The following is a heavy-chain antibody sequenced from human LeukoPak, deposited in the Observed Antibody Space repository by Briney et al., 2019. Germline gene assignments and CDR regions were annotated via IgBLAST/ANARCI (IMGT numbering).Heavy chain of an antibody. CDR1: GYTFTRYY. CDR3: ARDLFAYYDYVWGSYRSGSKYYYYYMDV. J-gene: IGHJ6*03. CDR2: INPNSGGT. V-gene: IGHV1-2*02. Sequence: GASVKVSCKASGYTFTRYYMHWVPQAPGQGLEWMGWINPNSGGTNYAQKFQGRVTMTRDTSISTAYMELSRLRSDDTAVYYCARDLFAYYDYVWGSYRSGSKYYYYYMDVWGKGTTVTISS. D-gene: IGHD3-16*02.